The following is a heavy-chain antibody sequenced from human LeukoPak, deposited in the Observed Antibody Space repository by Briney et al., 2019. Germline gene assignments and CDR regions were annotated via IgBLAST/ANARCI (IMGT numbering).Heavy chain of an antibody. D-gene: IGHD2-15*01. CDR3: ARDWDCSGGRCVNFFVL. V-gene: IGHV1-18*01. CDR1: GYTFIRYG. J-gene: IGHJ5*02. Sequence: DSLKLSCKVSGYTFIRYGISWVRQAPGPRLEWMGWFSAGKGRTNYAQELQGRVTMTTDTSTSTAYMELRSLRSGDTAGYYCARDWDCSGGRCVNFFVLWGQGTLVTVSS. CDR2: FSAGKGRT.